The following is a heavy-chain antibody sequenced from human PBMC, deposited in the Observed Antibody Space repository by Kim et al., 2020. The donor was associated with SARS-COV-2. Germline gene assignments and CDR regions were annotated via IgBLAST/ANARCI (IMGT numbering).Heavy chain of an antibody. D-gene: IGHD3-22*01. V-gene: IGHV3-9*01. CDR3: AKGLSSGYYLGAFDY. CDR1: GFTFDDYA. Sequence: GGSLRLSCAASGFTFDDYAMHWVRQAPGKGLEWVSGISWNSGSIGYADSVKGRFTISRDNAKNSLYLQMNSLRAEDTALYYCAKGLSSGYYLGAFDYWGQGTLVTVSS. CDR2: ISWNSGSI. J-gene: IGHJ4*02.